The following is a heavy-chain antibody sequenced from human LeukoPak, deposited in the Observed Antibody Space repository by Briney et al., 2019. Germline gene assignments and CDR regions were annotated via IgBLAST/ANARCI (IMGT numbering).Heavy chain of an antibody. D-gene: IGHD6-13*01. CDR3: AREERYSSSWGRYYYYGMDV. CDR2: IYYSGST. Sequence: SETLSLTSTVSGGSISSYYWSWIRQPPGKGLEWIGYIYYSGSTNYNPSLKSRVTISVDTSKNQFSLKLSSVTAADTAVYYCAREERYSSSWGRYYYYGMDVWGQGTTVTVSS. V-gene: IGHV4-59*12. CDR1: GGSISSYY. J-gene: IGHJ6*02.